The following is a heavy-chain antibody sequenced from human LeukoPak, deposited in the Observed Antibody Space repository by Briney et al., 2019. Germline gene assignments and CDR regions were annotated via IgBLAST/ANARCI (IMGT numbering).Heavy chain of an antibody. CDR1: GFTFSSYG. J-gene: IGHJ4*02. V-gene: IGHV3-33*01. Sequence: PGGSLRLSCAASGFTFSSYGMHWVRQAPGKGLEWVAVIWYDGSNKYYADSVKGRFTISRDNSKNTLYLQMNNLRAEDTAVYYCARARGYSYAYFDYWGQGTLVTVSS. CDR3: ARARGYSYAYFDY. CDR2: IWYDGSNK. D-gene: IGHD5-18*01.